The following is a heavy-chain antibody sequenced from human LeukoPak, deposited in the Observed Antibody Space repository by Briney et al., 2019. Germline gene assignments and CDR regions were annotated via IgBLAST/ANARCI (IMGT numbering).Heavy chain of an antibody. CDR3: ARDGNVLRFLEWLSNSGYFDY. CDR1: GYTFTSYG. CDR2: ISAYNGNT. V-gene: IGHV1-18*01. J-gene: IGHJ4*02. D-gene: IGHD3-3*01. Sequence: ASVKVSCKASGYTFTSYGISWVRQAPGQGLEWMGWISAYNGNTNYAQKLQGRVTMTTDTSTSTAYMELRSLRSDGTAVYYCARDGNVLRFLEWLSNSGYFDYWGQGTLVTVSS.